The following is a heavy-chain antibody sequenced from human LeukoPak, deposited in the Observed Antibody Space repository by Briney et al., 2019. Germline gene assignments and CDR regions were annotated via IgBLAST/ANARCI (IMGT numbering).Heavy chain of an antibody. D-gene: IGHD3-10*01. CDR2: ISSSGSTI. V-gene: IGHV3-48*03. CDR3: ARASIWFGELLSEFVY. Sequence: GGSLRLSCAASGFTFSSYEMNWVRQTPGKGLEWVSYISSSGSTIYYVASVKGRFTISRDNAKNSLYLQMNSLRAEDTAVYYCARASIWFGELLSEFVYWGQGTLVTVSS. J-gene: IGHJ4*02. CDR1: GFTFSSYE.